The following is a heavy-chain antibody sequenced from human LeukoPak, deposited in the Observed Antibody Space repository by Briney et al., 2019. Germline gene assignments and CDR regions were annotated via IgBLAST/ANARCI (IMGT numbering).Heavy chain of an antibody. CDR2: INTDGRTT. CDR1: GFTFSSHW. V-gene: IGHV3-74*01. Sequence: GGSLRLSCAASGFTFSSHWMHWVRQVPGKGLVWVSRINTDGRTTNYADSVKGRFTISRDNAKNTLYLQMNSLGADDTAVYYCARTIMAATGNDYWGQGTLVTVSS. CDR3: ARTIMAATGNDY. D-gene: IGHD6-13*01. J-gene: IGHJ4*02.